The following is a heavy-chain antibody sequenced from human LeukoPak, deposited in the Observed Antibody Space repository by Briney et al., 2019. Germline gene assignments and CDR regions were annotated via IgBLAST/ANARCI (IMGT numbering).Heavy chain of an antibody. CDR3: ARVSCSGGSCYYYYGMDV. V-gene: IGHV1-69*13. CDR2: IIPIFGTA. J-gene: IGHJ6*02. CDR1: GGTFSSYA. D-gene: IGHD2-15*01. Sequence: GASVKVSCKASGGTFSSYAISWERQAPGQGLEWMGGIIPIFGTANYAQKFQGRVTITADESTSTAYMELSSLRSEDTAVYYCARVSCSGGSCYYYYGMDVWGQGTTVTVSS.